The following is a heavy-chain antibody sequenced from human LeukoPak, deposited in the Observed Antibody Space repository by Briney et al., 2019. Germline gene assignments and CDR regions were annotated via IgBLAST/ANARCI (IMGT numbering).Heavy chain of an antibody. V-gene: IGHV1-69*05. Sequence: SVKVSCKASGGTFSSYAISWVRQAPGQGLEWMGGIIPIFGTANCAQKFQGRVTITMDESTSTAYMELSSLRSEDTAVYYCARCERTYYYDSSGQWGQGTLVTVSS. CDR1: GGTFSSYA. CDR2: IIPIFGTA. CDR3: ARCERTYYYDSSGQ. J-gene: IGHJ4*02. D-gene: IGHD3-22*01.